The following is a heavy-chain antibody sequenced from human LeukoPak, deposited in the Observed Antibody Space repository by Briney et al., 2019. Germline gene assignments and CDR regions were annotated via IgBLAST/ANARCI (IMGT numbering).Heavy chain of an antibody. CDR1: GFTFSNYG. CDR3: AELGITMIGGV. CDR2: IRYGGSNR. Sequence: GGSLRLSCAASGFTFSNYGMHWVRQAPGKGLEWVAFIRYGGSNRYHADSVKGRFTISRDNSKNTLYLQMNSLRAEDTAVYYCAELGITMIGGVWGKGTTVTISS. D-gene: IGHD3-10*02. J-gene: IGHJ6*04. V-gene: IGHV3-30*02.